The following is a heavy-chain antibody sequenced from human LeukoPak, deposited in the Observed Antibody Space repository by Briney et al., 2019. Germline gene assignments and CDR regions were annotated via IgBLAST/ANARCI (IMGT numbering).Heavy chain of an antibody. Sequence: GASVKVSCKASGYTFTSYYMHWVGQAPGQGLEWMGLINPSGGSTSYAQKFQGRVTMTRDTSTSTVYMELSSLRSEDTAVYYCASSRIQNYYYYGMDVWGQGTTVTVSS. CDR3: ASSRIQNYYYYGMDV. D-gene: IGHD5-18*01. CDR2: INPSGGST. CDR1: GYTFTSYY. J-gene: IGHJ6*02. V-gene: IGHV1-46*01.